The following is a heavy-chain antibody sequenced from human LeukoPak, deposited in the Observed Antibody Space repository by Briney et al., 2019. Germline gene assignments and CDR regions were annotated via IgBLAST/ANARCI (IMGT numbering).Heavy chain of an antibody. V-gene: IGHV4-34*01. CDR1: GGSFSGYY. Sequence: SETLSLTCAVYGGSFSGYYWSWIRQPPGKGLEWIGEINHSGSTNYNPSLKSRVTISVDTSKNQFSLKLSSVTAADTAVYYCARGTDDSSGYYPLTFDYWGQGTLVTVSS. D-gene: IGHD3-22*01. CDR2: INHSGST. J-gene: IGHJ4*02. CDR3: ARGTDDSSGYYPLTFDY.